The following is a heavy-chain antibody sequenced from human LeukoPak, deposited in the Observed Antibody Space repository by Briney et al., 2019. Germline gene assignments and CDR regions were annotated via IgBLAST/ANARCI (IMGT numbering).Heavy chain of an antibody. CDR1: GFTFSSYA. CDR3: ASPVGATTVFDY. J-gene: IGHJ4*02. Sequence: GGSLRLSCAASGFTFSSYAMNWVRQAPGKGLEWVSSISFGGRNTYYADSVKGRFTISRDNSKNTLYPQMNSLRAEDTAVYYCASPVGATTVFDYWGQGTLVTVSS. V-gene: IGHV3-23*01. D-gene: IGHD1-26*01. CDR2: ISFGGRNT.